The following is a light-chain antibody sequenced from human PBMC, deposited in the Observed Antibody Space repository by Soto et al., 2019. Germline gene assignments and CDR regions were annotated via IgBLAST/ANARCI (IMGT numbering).Light chain of an antibody. V-gene: IGKV3-11*01. CDR2: DSS. CDR3: QQRVNRVT. Sequence: EIVLTQSPATLSLSPGERASLSCRASQSVTTYLAWYQQKPGQAPRLLIYDSSNRATGIPARFSGSGSGTDFTLNISRLESEDFAVYYCQQRVNRVTFGGGTKVDIX. CDR1: QSVTTY. J-gene: IGKJ4*01.